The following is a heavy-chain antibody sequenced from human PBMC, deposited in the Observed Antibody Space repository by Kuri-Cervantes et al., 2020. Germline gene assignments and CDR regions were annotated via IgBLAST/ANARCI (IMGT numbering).Heavy chain of an antibody. D-gene: IGHD3-3*01. J-gene: IGHJ6*02. CDR1: GFTFSSYW. CDR2: IGTAGDT. CDR3: ARVLPKYYDFWSGFHYYYYGMDV. Sequence: GGSLRLSCAASGFTFSSYWMHWVRQATGKGLEWVSAIGTAGDTYYPGSVKGRFTISRENAKNSLYLQMNSLRAGDTAVYYCARVLPKYYDFWSGFHYYYYGMDVWGQGTTVTVSS. V-gene: IGHV3-13*01.